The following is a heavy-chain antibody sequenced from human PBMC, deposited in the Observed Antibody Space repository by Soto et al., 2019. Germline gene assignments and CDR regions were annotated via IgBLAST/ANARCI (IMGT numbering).Heavy chain of an antibody. CDR2: SSPRGDTI. CDR1: GFSLANYP. D-gene: IGHD6-19*01. CDR3: AKGPHTNVGWPDYFES. Sequence: GGSLRLSCVASGFSLANYPMNWVRQTPGKGLEWISYSSPRGDTIYYADSVEGRFTISRDNARNSLSLHMSSLRDEDSALYYCAKGPHTNVGWPDYFESWGQGVPVTAPQ. J-gene: IGHJ4*02. V-gene: IGHV3-48*02.